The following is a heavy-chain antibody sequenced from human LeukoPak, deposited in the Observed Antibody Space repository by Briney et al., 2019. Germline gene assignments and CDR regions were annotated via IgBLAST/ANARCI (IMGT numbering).Heavy chain of an antibody. Sequence: GASVKVSCKASGGTFSSYAIGWVRQAPGQGLEWMGRIIPILGIANYAQKFQGRVTITADKSTSTAYMELSSLRSEDTAVYYCARDSYGDYSNWFDPWGQGTLVTVSS. J-gene: IGHJ5*02. CDR2: IIPILGIA. CDR3: ARDSYGDYSNWFDP. V-gene: IGHV1-69*04. D-gene: IGHD4-17*01. CDR1: GGTFSSYA.